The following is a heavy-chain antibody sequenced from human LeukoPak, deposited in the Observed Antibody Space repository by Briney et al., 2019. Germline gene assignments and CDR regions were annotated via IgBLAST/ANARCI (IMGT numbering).Heavy chain of an antibody. J-gene: IGHJ4*02. CDR1: GFTFSSYA. CDR3: AKDVATGTFNFDY. V-gene: IGHV3-23*01. Sequence: GGSLRLSCAASGFTFSSYAMSWVRQAPGKWLEWVSAISGGGDSTYYADSVKGRFTISRGNSKNTLYLHMNSLTAEDTAVYYCAKDVATGTFNFDYWGQGTLVTVSS. D-gene: IGHD2-21*02. CDR2: ISGGGDST.